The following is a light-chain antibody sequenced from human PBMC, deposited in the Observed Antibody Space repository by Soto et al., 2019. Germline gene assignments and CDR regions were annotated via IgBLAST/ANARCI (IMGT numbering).Light chain of an antibody. CDR2: DAS. CDR1: QSITTF. CDR3: QQYSTYPLT. V-gene: IGKV1-5*01. Sequence: DIQMTQSPSTLSASIGDRVTITCRASQSITTFLAWYQQKPGKAPQILIYDASKLEPGVPSRLSGGGSGTEFTLTISSLQHDDFETHYCQQYSTYPLTLGGGTKVDIK. J-gene: IGKJ4*01.